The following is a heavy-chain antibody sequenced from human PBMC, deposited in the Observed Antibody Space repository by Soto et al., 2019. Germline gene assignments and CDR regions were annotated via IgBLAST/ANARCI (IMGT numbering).Heavy chain of an antibody. J-gene: IGHJ2*01. CDR1: GGTFSSYT. CDR3: ARGNHRWLQLWYFDL. Sequence: QVQLLQSGAEVKKPGSSVTVSCKASGGTFSSYTISWLRQAPGHGLEWMGGIIPIFGTANYAQKFQGRVTITADESTSTAYMELSSLRSEDTAVYYCARGNHRWLQLWYFDLWGRGTLVTVSS. D-gene: IGHD5-12*01. CDR2: IIPIFGTA. V-gene: IGHV1-69*12.